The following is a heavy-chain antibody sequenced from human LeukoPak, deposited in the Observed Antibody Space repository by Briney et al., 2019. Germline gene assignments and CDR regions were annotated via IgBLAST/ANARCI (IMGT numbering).Heavy chain of an antibody. Sequence: GGSLRLSCAASGFTFRSYWMTWVRQAPGKGLEWVSYISSSSSTIYYADSVKGRFTISRDNAKNSLYLQMNSLRAEDTTVYYCARDGRYDYVDWGQGTLVTVSS. CDR3: ARDGRYDYVD. CDR2: ISSSSSTI. J-gene: IGHJ4*02. V-gene: IGHV3-48*01. CDR1: GFTFRSYW. D-gene: IGHD3-16*01.